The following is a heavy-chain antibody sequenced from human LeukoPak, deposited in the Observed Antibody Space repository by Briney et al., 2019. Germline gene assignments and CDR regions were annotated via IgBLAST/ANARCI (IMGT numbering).Heavy chain of an antibody. CDR3: ARKKTFGELLFDAFDI. J-gene: IGHJ3*02. CDR1: GFTFSSYA. Sequence: GRSLRLSCAASGFTFSSYAMHWVRQAPGKGLEWVAVISYDGSNKYYADSVKGRFTISRDNSKNTLYLQMNSLRAEDTAVYYCARKKTFGELLFDAFDIWGQGTMVTVSS. V-gene: IGHV3-30-3*01. CDR2: ISYDGSNK. D-gene: IGHD3-10*01.